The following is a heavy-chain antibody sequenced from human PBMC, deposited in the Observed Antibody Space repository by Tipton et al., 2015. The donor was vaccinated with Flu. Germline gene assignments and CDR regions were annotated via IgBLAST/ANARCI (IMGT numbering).Heavy chain of an antibody. CDR2: IYSDGNA. Sequence: SLRLPCVVSGFTVSSNYMNWVRQAPGKGLEWVSGIYSDGNAYYADSVKGRFAISRDNSKNTLYLQINSLTAEDTAVYFCARDGPGTYDAFEIWGQGTTVTVSS. CDR3: ARDGPGTYDAFEI. D-gene: IGHD3-10*01. J-gene: IGHJ3*02. V-gene: IGHV3-53*01. CDR1: GFTVSSNY.